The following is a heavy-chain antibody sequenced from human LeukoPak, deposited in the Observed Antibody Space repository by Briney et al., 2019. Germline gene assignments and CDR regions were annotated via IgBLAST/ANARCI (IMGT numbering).Heavy chain of an antibody. CDR2: ISGSGGTT. Sequence: PGGSLRLSCAASGFTFSICAMSWVRQAPGKGLEWVSGISGSGGTTYYADSVKGRFTISRDNSKNTLYLQMNSLRAEDTAVYYCAKNSGYSYGYQDYWGQGTLVTVSS. CDR3: AKNSGYSYGYQDY. CDR1: GFTFSICA. V-gene: IGHV3-23*01. J-gene: IGHJ4*02. D-gene: IGHD5-18*01.